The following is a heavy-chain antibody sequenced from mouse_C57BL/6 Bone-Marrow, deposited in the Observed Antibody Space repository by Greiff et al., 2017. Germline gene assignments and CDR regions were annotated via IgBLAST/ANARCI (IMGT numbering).Heavy chain of an antibody. J-gene: IGHJ2*01. Sequence: EVQLKESGPVLVKPGASVKMSCKASGYTFTDYYMNWVKQSHGKSLEWIGVINPYNGGTSYNQKFKGKATLTVDKSSSTAYMALNSLTSEDSSVYYCARGGQAAQDYFDYWGQGTTLTVAS. CDR3: ARGGQAAQDYFDY. V-gene: IGHV1-19*01. CDR2: INPYNGGT. CDR1: GYTFTDYY. D-gene: IGHD3-2*02.